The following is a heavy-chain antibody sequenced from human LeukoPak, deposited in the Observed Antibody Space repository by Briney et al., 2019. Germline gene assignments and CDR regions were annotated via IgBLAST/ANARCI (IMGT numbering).Heavy chain of an antibody. Sequence: PGGSLRLSCVASGFTFSSYAMHWVRQAPGKGLEWVSAISGSGGSTYYADSVKGRFTISRDNSKNTLYLQMNSLRAEDTAVYYCAKDGGDYYGSGSYPFDYWGQGTLVTVSS. CDR1: GFTFSSYA. CDR2: ISGSGGST. CDR3: AKDGGDYYGSGSYPFDY. D-gene: IGHD3-10*01. V-gene: IGHV3-23*01. J-gene: IGHJ4*02.